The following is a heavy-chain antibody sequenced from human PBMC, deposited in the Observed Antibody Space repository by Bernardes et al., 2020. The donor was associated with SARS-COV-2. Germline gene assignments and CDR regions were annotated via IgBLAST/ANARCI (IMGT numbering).Heavy chain of an antibody. CDR3: AKDTQYGYSGYAT. J-gene: IGHJ4*02. Sequence: GGSLRLSCAASGFTFDDYAMHWVRQAPGKGLEWVSGISWNSGSIGYADSVKGRFTISRDNAKNSLYLQMNSLRAEDTALYYCAKDTQYGYSGYATWGQGTLVTVSS. CDR1: GFTFDDYA. CDR2: ISWNSGSI. V-gene: IGHV3-9*01. D-gene: IGHD5-12*01.